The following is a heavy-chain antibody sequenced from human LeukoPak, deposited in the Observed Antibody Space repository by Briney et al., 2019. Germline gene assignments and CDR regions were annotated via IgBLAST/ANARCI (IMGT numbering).Heavy chain of an antibody. V-gene: IGHV4-4*02. CDR1: AGSISSNNW. CDR2: IYHSGST. Sequence: PSETLSLTCGASAGSISSNNWWGWVRQPPGRGLEWIGEIYHSGSTNYNPSLKSRVTISADTSKNQFSLKLSSVTAADTAVHYRARGLVTHVVHWNYWGQGTLVAVSS. D-gene: IGHD2-21*02. CDR3: ARGLVTHVVHWNY. J-gene: IGHJ4*02.